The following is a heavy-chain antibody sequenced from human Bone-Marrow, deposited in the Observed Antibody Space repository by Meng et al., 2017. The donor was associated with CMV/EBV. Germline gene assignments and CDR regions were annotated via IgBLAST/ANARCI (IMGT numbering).Heavy chain of an antibody. CDR3: ARGGIAAAGTHNKRMDP. J-gene: IGHJ5*02. CDR1: GFIFSSYA. V-gene: IGHV3-30*04. Sequence: GGSLRLSCAASGFIFSSYAMHWVRQAPGKGLEWVAVIAYDGSNKYYADSVKGRFTISRDNSKNTLYLKMYRLRTEDTAVYDCARGGIAAAGTHNKRMDPWGQGNMVTVSS. D-gene: IGHD6-13*01. CDR2: IAYDGSNK.